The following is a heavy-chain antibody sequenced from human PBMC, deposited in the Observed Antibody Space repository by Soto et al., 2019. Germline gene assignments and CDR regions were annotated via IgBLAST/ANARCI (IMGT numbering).Heavy chain of an antibody. CDR2: INPNSGGT. V-gene: IGHV1-2*04. D-gene: IGHD2-2*02. CDR3: ARGNYCSSTSCYKNWFDP. Sequence: ASVKVSCKASGYTFTGYYMHWVRQAPGQGLEWMGWINPNSGGTNYAQKLQGWVTMTRDTSISTAYMELSRLRSDDTAVYYCARGNYCSSTSCYKNWFDPWGQGTLVTVSS. J-gene: IGHJ5*02. CDR1: GYTFTGYY.